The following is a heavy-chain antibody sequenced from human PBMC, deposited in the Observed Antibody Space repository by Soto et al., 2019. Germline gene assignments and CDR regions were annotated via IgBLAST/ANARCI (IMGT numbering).Heavy chain of an antibody. Sequence: QLQLQESGPGLVKPSETLSLTCTVSGGSISSSSFHWGWIRQPPGKGLEWIGSIYYSGSTYYSPSIKSRVTLSVDTSKNQFSLKLSSVTAADTAVYYCARRERAAGTDWWFDPWGQGTLVTVSS. D-gene: IGHD6-13*01. CDR2: IYYSGST. V-gene: IGHV4-39*01. J-gene: IGHJ5*02. CDR1: GGSISSSSFH. CDR3: ARRERAAGTDWWFDP.